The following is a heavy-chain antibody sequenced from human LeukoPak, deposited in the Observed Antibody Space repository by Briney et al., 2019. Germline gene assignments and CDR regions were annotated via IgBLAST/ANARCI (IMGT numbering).Heavy chain of an antibody. CDR2: IIPILGIA. V-gene: IGHV1-69*04. CDR1: GGPFSSYA. J-gene: IGHJ4*02. CDR3: ARALTTAGFLLDY. Sequence: GASVKVSCKASGGPFSSYAISWVRQAPGQGLEWMGRIIPILGIANYAQKFQGRVTITADKSTSTAYMELSSLRSEDTAVYYCARALTTAGFLLDYWGQGTLVTVSS. D-gene: IGHD4-17*01.